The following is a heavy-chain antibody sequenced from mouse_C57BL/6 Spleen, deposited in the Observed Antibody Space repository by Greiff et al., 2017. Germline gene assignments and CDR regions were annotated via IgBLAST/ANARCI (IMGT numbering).Heavy chain of an antibody. CDR1: GFSLTSYA. CDR2: IWTGGGT. Sequence: VMLVESGPGLVAPSQSLSITCTVSGFSLTSYAISWVRQPPGKGLEWLGVIWTGGGTNYNSALKSRLSISKDNSKSQVFLKMNSLQTDDTARYYCARSDPVLYYAMDYWGQGTSVTVSS. CDR3: ARSDPVLYYAMDY. V-gene: IGHV2-9-1*01. J-gene: IGHJ4*01.